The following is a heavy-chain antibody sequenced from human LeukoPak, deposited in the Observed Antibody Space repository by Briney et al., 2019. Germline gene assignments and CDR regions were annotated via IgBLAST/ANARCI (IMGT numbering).Heavy chain of an antibody. CDR3: ARELRTFDY. CDR1: GFTFSSYW. D-gene: IGHD3-16*01. V-gene: IGHV3-7*01. Sequence: PGGSLRLSCAASGFTFSSYWMTWVPQAPGKGLEWVANIKHNGDELNYVDSVEDRFTISRDNAKNSLYLHMTGLRAEDTAVYYCARELRTFDYWGQGTLVTVSS. CDR2: IKHNGDEL. J-gene: IGHJ4*02.